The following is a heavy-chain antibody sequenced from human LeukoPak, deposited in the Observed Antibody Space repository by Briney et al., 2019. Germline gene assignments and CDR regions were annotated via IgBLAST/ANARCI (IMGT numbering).Heavy chain of an antibody. J-gene: IGHJ6*03. Sequence: SETLSLTCTVSGGSISSYYWSWIRQPPGTGLEWIGYIYYSGSTNYNPSLKSRVTISVDTSKNQFSLKLSSVTAADTAVYYCARLGSSSGYYYYYMDVWGKGTTVTVSS. D-gene: IGHD6-6*01. CDR3: ARLGSSSGYYYYYMDV. CDR1: GGSISSYY. V-gene: IGHV4-59*08. CDR2: IYYSGST.